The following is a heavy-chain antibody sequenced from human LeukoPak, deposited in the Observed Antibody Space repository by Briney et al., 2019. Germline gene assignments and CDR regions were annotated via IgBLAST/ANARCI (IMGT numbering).Heavy chain of an antibody. D-gene: IGHD3-10*01. CDR2: INPNSGGT. CDR1: GYTFTGYY. J-gene: IGHJ4*02. CDR3: ARGPAHLYGSGSYYNVGHQDGGDY. V-gene: IGHV1-2*04. Sequence: ASVKVSCKASGYTFTGYYMHWVRQAPGQGLEWMGWINPNSGGTNYAQKFQGWVTMTRDTSISTAYMELSSLRSEDTAVYYCARGPAHLYGSGSYYNVGHQDGGDYWGQGTLVTVSS.